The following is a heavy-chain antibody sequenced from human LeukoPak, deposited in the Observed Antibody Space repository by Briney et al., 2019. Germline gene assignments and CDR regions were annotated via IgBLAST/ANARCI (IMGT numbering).Heavy chain of an antibody. Sequence: GGSPRLSCAASGFTFSNYALHWVRQAPGKGLEWVAIISYDGSNKFYADSVKGRFTISRDSSKNTLYLQMNSLRPEDTAVYYCARDLGYYDSSGYVDYWGQGTLVTVSS. CDR2: ISYDGSNK. CDR3: ARDLGYYDSSGYVDY. J-gene: IGHJ4*02. D-gene: IGHD3-22*01. CDR1: GFTFSNYA. V-gene: IGHV3-30*01.